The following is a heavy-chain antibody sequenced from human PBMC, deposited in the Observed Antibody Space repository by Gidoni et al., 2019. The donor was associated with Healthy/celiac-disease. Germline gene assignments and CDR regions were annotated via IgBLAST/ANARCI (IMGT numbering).Heavy chain of an antibody. D-gene: IGHD4-17*01. J-gene: IGHJ6*03. Sequence: EVQLVESGGGLVQPGGSLRLSCAASGFTFSSYSMNLVRQAPGKGLEWVSYISSSSSTIYYADSVKGRFTISRDNAKNSLYLQMNSLRDEDTAVYYCARDRPLYGDYYYYYMDVWGKGTTVTVSS. CDR2: ISSSSSTI. V-gene: IGHV3-48*02. CDR1: GFTFSSYS. CDR3: ARDRPLYGDYYYYYMDV.